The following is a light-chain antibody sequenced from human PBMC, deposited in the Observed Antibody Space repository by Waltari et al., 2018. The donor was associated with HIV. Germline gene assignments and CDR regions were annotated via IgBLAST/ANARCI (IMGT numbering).Light chain of an antibody. CDR2: DNN. CDR1: SSPFGNAF. V-gene: IGLV1-51*01. J-gene: IGLJ3*02. Sequence: QSVLTQPPPVSAAPGQKVTIPCPVSSPFGNAFVSWYQHLPGSAPKLLIYDNNKRPSGISDRFSGSKSGTSATLGITGLQTGDEADYYCGTWDASLSVGVFGGGTKLTVL. CDR3: GTWDASLSVGV.